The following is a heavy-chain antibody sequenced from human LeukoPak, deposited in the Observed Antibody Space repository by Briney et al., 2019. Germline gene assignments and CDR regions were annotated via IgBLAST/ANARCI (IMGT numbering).Heavy chain of an antibody. J-gene: IGHJ4*02. Sequence: ASVKVSCKASGYTFTSYYMHWVRQAPGQGPEWMGIINPSGGSTSYAQKFQGRVTMTRDTSTSTVYMELSSLRSEDTAVYYCARDYDSSGYGTYCFDYWGQGTLVTVSS. V-gene: IGHV1-46*01. CDR1: GYTFTSYY. D-gene: IGHD3-22*01. CDR3: ARDYDSSGYGTYCFDY. CDR2: INPSGGST.